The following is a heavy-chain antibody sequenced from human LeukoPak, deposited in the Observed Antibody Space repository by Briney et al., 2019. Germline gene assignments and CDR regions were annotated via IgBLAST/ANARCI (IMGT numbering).Heavy chain of an antibody. V-gene: IGHV3-23*01. D-gene: IGHD6-19*01. Sequence: GGSLRLSCAASGFTFSSYGMSWVRQAPGKGLEWVSAISGSGGSTYYADSVKGRFTISRDNAKNSLYLQMNSLRAEDTAVYYCARETGGSGWYYAASYYYYYMDVWGKGTTVTISS. CDR3: ARETGGSGWYYAASYYYYYMDV. CDR2: ISGSGGST. CDR1: GFTFSSYG. J-gene: IGHJ6*03.